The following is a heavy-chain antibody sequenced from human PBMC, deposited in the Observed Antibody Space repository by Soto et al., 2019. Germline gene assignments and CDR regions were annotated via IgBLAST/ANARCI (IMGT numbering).Heavy chain of an antibody. CDR1: GFTFSGSA. CDR3: TASGYDTFVDY. J-gene: IGHJ4*02. D-gene: IGHD5-12*01. CDR2: IRSKANSYAT. V-gene: IGHV3-73*01. Sequence: PGGSLRLSCAASGFTFSGSAMHWVRQASEKGLEWVGRIRSKANSYATAYAASVKGRFTISRDDSKNTAYPQMNSLKTEDTAVYYCTASGYDTFVDYWGRGSLVTVSS.